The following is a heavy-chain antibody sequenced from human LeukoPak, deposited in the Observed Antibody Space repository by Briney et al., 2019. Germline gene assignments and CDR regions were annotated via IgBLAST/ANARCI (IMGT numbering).Heavy chain of an antibody. CDR1: GYSISGDSY. Sequence: PSETLSLTCAVSGYSISGDSYWGWIRQPPGKGLEWIGVINHSGTTYYNPSLKSRVTISVDTSKNQFPLKLTSVTAADTAVYYCARAHFCSGGSCHSVSDYWGQGTLVTVSS. D-gene: IGHD2-15*01. J-gene: IGHJ4*02. CDR2: INHSGTT. V-gene: IGHV4-38-2*01. CDR3: ARAHFCSGGSCHSVSDY.